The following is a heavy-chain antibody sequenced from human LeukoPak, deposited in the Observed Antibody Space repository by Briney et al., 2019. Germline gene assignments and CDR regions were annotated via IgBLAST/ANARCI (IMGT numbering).Heavy chain of an antibody. J-gene: IGHJ4*02. D-gene: IGHD4-17*01. Sequence: PSETLSRTCAVYGGSFSGYYWSWIRQPPGKGLEWIGEINHSGSTNYNPSLKSRVTISVDTSKNQFSLKLSSVTAADTAVYYCARGGPTVTTRPFDYWGQGTLVTVSS. V-gene: IGHV4-34*01. CDR3: ARGGPTVTTRPFDY. CDR2: INHSGST. CDR1: GGSFSGYY.